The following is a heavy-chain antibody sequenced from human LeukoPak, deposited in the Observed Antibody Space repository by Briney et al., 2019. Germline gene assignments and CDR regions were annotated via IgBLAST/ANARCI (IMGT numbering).Heavy chain of an antibody. V-gene: IGHV1-69*04. Sequence: ASVKVSCKASGGTFSSYAISWVRQAPGQGLEWMGRIIPILGIANYAQKFQGRVTITADKSTSTAYMELSSLRSEDTAVYYCARGPELLWFGELRYYYYGMDVWGQGTTVTVSS. CDR1: GGTFSSYA. CDR2: IIPILGIA. D-gene: IGHD3-10*01. J-gene: IGHJ6*02. CDR3: ARGPELLWFGELRYYYYGMDV.